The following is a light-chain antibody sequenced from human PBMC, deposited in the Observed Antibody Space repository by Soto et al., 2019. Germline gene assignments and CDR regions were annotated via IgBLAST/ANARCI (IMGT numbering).Light chain of an antibody. CDR2: DAS. CDR1: QSIRTW. J-gene: IGKJ1*01. V-gene: IGKV1-5*01. Sequence: DIQMTQSPSTLSASVGDRVTITCRASQSIRTWLAWYQQKPGKAPKLLIYDASSLKSGVPSRFSGGGSGTEFTLPISSLQPDDFSTYYCQQYNTNPWTFGQGTKVDIK. CDR3: QQYNTNPWT.